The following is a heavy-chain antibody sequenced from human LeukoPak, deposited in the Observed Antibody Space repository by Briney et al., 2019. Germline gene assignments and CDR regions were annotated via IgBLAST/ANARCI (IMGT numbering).Heavy chain of an antibody. V-gene: IGHV3-21*01. J-gene: IGHJ5*02. Sequence: PGGSLRLSCAASGFTFSSYSMNWVRQAPGKGLEWVSSISSSSSYIYYADSVKGRFTISRDNAKNSLYLQMNSLRAEDTAVYYCAKDLGFIAARRGDWFDPWGQGTLVTVSS. D-gene: IGHD6-6*01. CDR2: ISSSSSYI. CDR3: AKDLGFIAARRGDWFDP. CDR1: GFTFSSYS.